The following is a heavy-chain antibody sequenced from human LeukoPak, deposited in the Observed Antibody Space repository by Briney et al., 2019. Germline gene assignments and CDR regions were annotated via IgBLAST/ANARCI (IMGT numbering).Heavy chain of an antibody. CDR2: IYHSGST. CDR3: ARGISRGGYYDSSGYNAFDP. D-gene: IGHD3-22*01. J-gene: IGHJ5*02. Sequence: SETLSLTCAVSGVSISSGGYSWSWIRQPPGKGLEWIGYIYHSGSTYYNPSLKSRVTISVDRSKNQFSLKLSSVTAADTAVYYCARGISRGGYYDSSGYNAFDPWGQGTLVTVSS. V-gene: IGHV4-30-2*01. CDR1: GVSISSGGYS.